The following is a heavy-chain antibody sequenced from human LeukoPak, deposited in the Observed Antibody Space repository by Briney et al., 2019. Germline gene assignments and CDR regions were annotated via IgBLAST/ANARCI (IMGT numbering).Heavy chain of an antibody. CDR2: INSDESST. Sequence: GGSLRLSCAVSGFTFNSYWMYWVRQAPGKGLVLVSGINSDESSTTYADSVKGRFTISRDNSKNTMFLQMNSLRAEDTAVYHCARDRSGYANDAFDFWGQGTMVTVSS. J-gene: IGHJ3*01. CDR1: GFTFNSYW. V-gene: IGHV3-74*01. D-gene: IGHD3-3*01. CDR3: ARDRSGYANDAFDF.